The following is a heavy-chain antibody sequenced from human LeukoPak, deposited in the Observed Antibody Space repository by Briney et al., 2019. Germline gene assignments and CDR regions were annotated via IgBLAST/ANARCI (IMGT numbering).Heavy chain of an antibody. CDR2: INPNSGGT. CDR3: ASPSYYDILTGYSLNNYFDY. J-gene: IGHJ4*02. D-gene: IGHD3-9*01. CDR1: GYTFTGYY. V-gene: IGHV1-2*02. Sequence: ASVKVSCKASGYTFTGYYMHWVRQAPGQGLEWMGWINPNSGGTNYAQKFQGRVTITRNTSISTAYMELSSLRSEDTAVYYCASPSYYDILTGYSLNNYFDYWGQGTLVTVSS.